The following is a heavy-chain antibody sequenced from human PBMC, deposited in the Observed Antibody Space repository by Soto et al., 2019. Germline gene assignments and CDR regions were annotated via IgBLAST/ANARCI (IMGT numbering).Heavy chain of an antibody. D-gene: IGHD5-12*01. J-gene: IGHJ6*03. V-gene: IGHV1-18*01. Sequence: GASVKVSCKASGYTFTSYGISWVRQAPGQGLEWMGWISAYNGNTNYAQKLQGRVTMTTDTSTSTAYMELRSLRSDDTAVYYCARCHGGYDPYYYCYMDVWGKGNTVTVSS. CDR2: ISAYNGNT. CDR3: ARCHGGYDPYYYCYMDV. CDR1: GYTFTSYG.